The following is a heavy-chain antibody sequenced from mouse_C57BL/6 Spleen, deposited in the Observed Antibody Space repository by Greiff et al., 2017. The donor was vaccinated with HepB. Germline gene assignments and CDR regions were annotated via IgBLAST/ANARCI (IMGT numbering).Heavy chain of an antibody. CDR3: ALLAWFAY. CDR2: INPNNGGT. Sequence: VQLQQSGPELVKPGASVKISCKASGYTFTDYYMNWVKQSHGKSLEWIGDINPNNGGTSYNQKFKGKATLTVDKSSSTAYMELRSLTSEDSAVYYCALLAWFAYWGQGTLVTVSA. J-gene: IGHJ3*01. V-gene: IGHV1-26*01. D-gene: IGHD1-1*01. CDR1: GYTFTDYY.